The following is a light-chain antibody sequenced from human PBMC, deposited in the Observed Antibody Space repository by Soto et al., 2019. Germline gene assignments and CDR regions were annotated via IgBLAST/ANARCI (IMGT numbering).Light chain of an antibody. V-gene: IGKV3-20*01. CDR1: QSVSSY. CDR2: DVS. J-gene: IGKJ1*01. CDR3: QQYGRSPT. Sequence: EIVLTQSPATLSLSPGERATLSCRASQSVSSYLAWYQQKPDQAPRLVIYDVSGRATGIPDRFSGSGSGTDFTLTISRLEPEDFAVYYCQQYGRSPTFGQGTKVEIK.